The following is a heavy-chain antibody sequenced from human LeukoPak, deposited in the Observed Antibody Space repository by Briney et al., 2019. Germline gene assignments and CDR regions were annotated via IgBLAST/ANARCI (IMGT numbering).Heavy chain of an antibody. CDR1: GFTFDDYG. CDR3: ARGLGGRYGDYENVDY. D-gene: IGHD4-17*01. V-gene: IGHV3-20*04. CDR2: SNWNGGST. Sequence: GGSLRLTCAASGFTFDDYGMSWVRQAPGKGLEWISGSNWNGGSTGYADSVKGRFTISRDNAKNSLYLQMNSLRAEDTALYYCARGLGGRYGDYENVDYWGQGTLVTVSS. J-gene: IGHJ4*02.